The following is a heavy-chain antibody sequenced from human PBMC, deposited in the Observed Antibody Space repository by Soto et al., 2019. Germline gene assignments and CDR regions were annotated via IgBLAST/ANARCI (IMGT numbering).Heavy chain of an antibody. CDR3: AGDVSGGTSPYYDY. D-gene: IGHD6-19*01. CDR2: ISYDGSNK. Sequence: QVQLVESGGGVVQPGRSLRLSCATSGFTFSSYAMHWVRQAPGKGLEWVAVISYDGSNKYYADCVKGRFTIYRDNSKNTLYLQMNSLRAEDTAVYYCAGDVSGGTSPYYDYWGQGTLVTVSS. J-gene: IGHJ4*02. V-gene: IGHV3-30-3*01. CDR1: GFTFSSYA.